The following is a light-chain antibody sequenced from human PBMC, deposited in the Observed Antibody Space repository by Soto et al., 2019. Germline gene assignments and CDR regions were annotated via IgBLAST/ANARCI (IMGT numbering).Light chain of an antibody. Sequence: EIVLTQFACTLSLSPGERATLSCRASQSVNIYVAWYQQKPGQAPRLLIYDASNRATGIPARFSGSGSGTHFTLTISSLESEDFAVYYCQQYGSSGTFGQGTKVDIK. V-gene: IGKV3-20*01. J-gene: IGKJ1*01. CDR1: QSVNIY. CDR2: DAS. CDR3: QQYGSSGT.